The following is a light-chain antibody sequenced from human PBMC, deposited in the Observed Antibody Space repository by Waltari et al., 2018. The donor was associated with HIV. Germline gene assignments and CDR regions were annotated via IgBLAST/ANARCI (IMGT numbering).Light chain of an antibody. CDR2: GAS. V-gene: IGKV3-15*01. CDR3: QQYNIWPPGGT. Sequence: EIVMTQSPNTLSVSSGGRATLSCRASQSLSTNLAWYQQNPGQAPRLLIYGASTRTTGVPARFSGSGSETEFTLTITSLQSEDSAIYYCQQYNIWPPGGTFGQGTRVEIE. J-gene: IGKJ1*01. CDR1: QSLSTN.